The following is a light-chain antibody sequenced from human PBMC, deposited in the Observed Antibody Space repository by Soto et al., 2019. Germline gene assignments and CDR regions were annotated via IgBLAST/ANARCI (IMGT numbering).Light chain of an antibody. J-gene: IGKJ2*01. Sequence: EIVLTQSPATLSLSPGERATLSCRASQSVSDYLAWYQQKPGQAPRLLIYDASNRATGIPARFSGSGFGIDFTLTTSSLEPEDFAVYYCEQRSIWPLYTFGQGTKVDIK. CDR2: DAS. CDR3: EQRSIWPLYT. V-gene: IGKV3-11*01. CDR1: QSVSDY.